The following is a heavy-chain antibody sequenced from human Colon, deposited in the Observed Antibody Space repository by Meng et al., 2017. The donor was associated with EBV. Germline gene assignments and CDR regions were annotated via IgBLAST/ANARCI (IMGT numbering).Heavy chain of an antibody. D-gene: IGHD3-3*02. CDR3: VISSHN. CDR2: IYYRGTT. J-gene: IGHJ4*02. V-gene: IGHV4-39*07. Sequence: LQKPGPGLANPSETLSPPCTISGGSITSTISYRGWGRQPPGKWLEWIGSIYYRGTTNYNPSLKSRISMSVDMSKNQFSLKVNSVTAADTAIYYCVISSHNWGQGTLVTVSS. CDR1: GGSITSTISY.